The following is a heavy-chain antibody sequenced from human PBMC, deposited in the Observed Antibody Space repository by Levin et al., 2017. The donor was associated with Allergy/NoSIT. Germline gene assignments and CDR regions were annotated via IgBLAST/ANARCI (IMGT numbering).Heavy chain of an antibody. CDR2: ISSSSSYI. J-gene: IGHJ6*02. CDR1: GFTFSSYS. Sequence: NPGGSLRLSCAASGFTFSSYSMNWVRQAPGKGLEWVSSISSSSSYIYYADSVKGRFTISRDNAKNSLYLQMNSLRAEDTAVYYCARELYDFGAHVVYYYGMDVWGQGTTVTVSS. D-gene: IGHD3-3*01. CDR3: ARELYDFGAHVVYYYGMDV. V-gene: IGHV3-21*01.